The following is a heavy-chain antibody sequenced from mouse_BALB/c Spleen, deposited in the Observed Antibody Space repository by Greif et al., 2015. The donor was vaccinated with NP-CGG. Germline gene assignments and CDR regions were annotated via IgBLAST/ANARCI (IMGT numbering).Heavy chain of an antibody. V-gene: IGHV1-7*01. J-gene: IGHJ3*01. CDR1: GYTFTSYW. Sequence: VQLQQSGAELAKPGASVKMSCKASGYTFTSYWMHWVKQRPGQGLEWIGYINPSTGYTEYNQKFKDKATLTADKSSSTAYMQLSSLTSEDSAVYYCARENDGYYGGFAYWGQGTLVTVSA. CDR2: INPSTGYT. CDR3: ARENDGYYGGFAY. D-gene: IGHD2-3*01.